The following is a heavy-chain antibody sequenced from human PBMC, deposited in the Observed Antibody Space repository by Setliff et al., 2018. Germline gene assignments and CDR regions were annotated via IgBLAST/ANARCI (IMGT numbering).Heavy chain of an antibody. J-gene: IGHJ3*01. Sequence: HPGGSLRLSCAASGFTLNTYGRSWVRQAPGKGLEWVTFIRSDGNKKYFGDSVKGRFSISRDNSKNTVYLQMNSLKIEDTAVYFCAKEQEITLVPGIIPDAFDLWGQGTMVTVSS. D-gene: IGHD3-10*01. CDR2: IRSDGNKK. V-gene: IGHV3-30*02. CDR3: AKEQEITLVPGIIPDAFDL. CDR1: GFTLNTYG.